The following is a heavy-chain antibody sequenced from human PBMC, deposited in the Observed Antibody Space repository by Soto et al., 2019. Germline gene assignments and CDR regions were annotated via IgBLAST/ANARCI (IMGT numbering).Heavy chain of an antibody. J-gene: IGHJ4*02. Sequence: PGDSLKISCKGSGYSFTTYWISWVRQMPGKGMEWMGTIDPSDSYTYYSPSFQGHVTISADKSISTAYLQWSSLKASDTAMYYCARRTGFGQSDYWGQGTLVTVSS. CDR1: GYSFTTYW. D-gene: IGHD3-10*01. CDR3: ARRTGFGQSDY. V-gene: IGHV5-10-1*01. CDR2: IDPSDSYT.